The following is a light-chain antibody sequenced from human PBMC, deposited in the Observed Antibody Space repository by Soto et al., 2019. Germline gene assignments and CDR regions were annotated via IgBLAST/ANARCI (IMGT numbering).Light chain of an antibody. J-gene: IGKJ1*01. CDR3: QQYNSYSWT. Sequence: EIVTTQSPATLSVSPGERATLSCRASQSVSSNLAWYQQKPGQAPRLLIFGASTRATGIPARFSGSGSGTDFTLTISTLQPDDFATYDCQQYNSYSWTVGQGTKGDIK. CDR1: QSVSSN. CDR2: GAS. V-gene: IGKV3-15*01.